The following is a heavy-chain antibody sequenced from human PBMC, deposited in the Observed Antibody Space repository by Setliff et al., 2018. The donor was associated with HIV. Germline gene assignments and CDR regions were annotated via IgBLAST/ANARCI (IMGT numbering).Heavy chain of an antibody. CDR3: ATVSHTNVAAHDAFYI. D-gene: IGHD6-19*01. CDR2: FDPEDGNT. J-gene: IGHJ3*02. V-gene: IGHV1-24*01. CDR1: GYNLTELS. Sequence: ASVKVSCKVSGYNLTELSRHWVRQAPGKGLEWMGGFDPEDGNTIYAQKFQGRVTMTADTSTDTAYMELSSLRSEDTAVYYCATVSHTNVAAHDAFYIWGQGTMVTVSS.